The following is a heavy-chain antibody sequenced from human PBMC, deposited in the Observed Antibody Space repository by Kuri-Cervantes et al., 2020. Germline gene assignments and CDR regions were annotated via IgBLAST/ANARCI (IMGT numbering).Heavy chain of an antibody. J-gene: IGHJ5*02. V-gene: IGHV2-70*12. CDR1: GFSLSTSGMC. D-gene: IGHD3-3*01. Sequence: SGPTLVKPTRTLTLTCTFSGFSLSTSGMCVSWIRQPPGKALEWLARIDWDDDKYYSTSLKTRLTISKDTSKNQVVLTMTNMDPVDTATYYCARNYTIFGENGFDPWGQGTLVTVSS. CDR3: ARNYTIFGENGFDP. CDR2: IDWDDDK.